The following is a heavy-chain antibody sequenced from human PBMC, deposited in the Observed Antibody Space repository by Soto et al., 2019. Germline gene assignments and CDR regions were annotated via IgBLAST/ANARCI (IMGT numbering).Heavy chain of an antibody. D-gene: IGHD2-15*01. CDR1: GFTFGSYW. CDR3: ARRYCSGGSCHTVDY. J-gene: IGHJ4*02. Sequence: EVQLVESGGGLVQPGGSLRLSCAASGFTFGSYWMHWVRQAPGKGLVWVSRINSDGSSTSYADSVKGRFTISRDNAKNTLYLQMNSLRAEDTAVYYCARRYCSGGSCHTVDYWGQGTLVTVSS. V-gene: IGHV3-74*01. CDR2: INSDGSST.